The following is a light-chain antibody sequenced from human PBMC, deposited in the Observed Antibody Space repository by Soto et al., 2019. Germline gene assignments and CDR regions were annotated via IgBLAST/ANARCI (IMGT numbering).Light chain of an antibody. V-gene: IGLV2-14*01. Sequence: QSLLPQPASVSGSPGQSSTISCTGTSSDVGGYNYVSWYQQHPGKAPKLMIYDVSNRPSGVSNRFSGSKSGNTASLTISGLQAEDEADYYCSSYTSSSTYVFGTGTKVTVL. CDR2: DVS. CDR1: SSDVGGYNY. CDR3: SSYTSSSTYV. J-gene: IGLJ1*01.